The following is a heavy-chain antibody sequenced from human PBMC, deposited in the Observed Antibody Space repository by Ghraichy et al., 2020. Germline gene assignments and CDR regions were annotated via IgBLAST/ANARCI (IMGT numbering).Heavy chain of an antibody. CDR3: ARDPGSWELDGMDV. V-gene: IGHV4-59*01. J-gene: IGHJ6*02. Sequence: SETLSLTCTVSGGSISSYYWSWIRQPPGKGLEWIGYIYYSGSTNYNPSLKSRVTISVDTSKNQFSLKLSSVTAADTAVYYCARDPGSWELDGMDVWGQGTTVTVSS. CDR2: IYYSGST. CDR1: GGSISSYY. D-gene: IGHD1-26*01.